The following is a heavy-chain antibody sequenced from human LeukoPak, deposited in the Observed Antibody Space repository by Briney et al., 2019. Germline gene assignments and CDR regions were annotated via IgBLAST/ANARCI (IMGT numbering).Heavy chain of an antibody. V-gene: IGHV3-48*01. CDR1: GFTFSSYS. D-gene: IGHD3-10*01. CDR3: ATAPDVTYYYGSGSYYD. J-gene: IGHJ4*02. Sequence: PGGSLRLSCAASGFTFSSYSMNWVRQAPGKGLEWVSYISSSSSTIYYADSVKGRFTISRDNAKNSLYLQMNSLRAEDTAVYYCATAPDVTYYYGSGSYYDWGQGTLVTVSS. CDR2: ISSSSSTI.